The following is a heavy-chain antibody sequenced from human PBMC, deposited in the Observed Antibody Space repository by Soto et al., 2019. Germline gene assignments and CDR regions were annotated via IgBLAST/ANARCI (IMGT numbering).Heavy chain of an antibody. CDR2: INAGNGNT. V-gene: IGHV1-3*01. J-gene: IGHJ3*02. D-gene: IGHD3-9*01. CDR3: ARPGSRVRRYFDWLLEDAFDI. Sequence: GASVKVSCKASGYTFTSYAMHWVRQAPGQRLEWMGWINAGNGNTKYSQKFQGRVTITRDTSASTAYMELSSLRSEDTAVYYCARPGSRVRRYFDWLLEDAFDIWGQGTMVTVSS. CDR1: GYTFTSYA.